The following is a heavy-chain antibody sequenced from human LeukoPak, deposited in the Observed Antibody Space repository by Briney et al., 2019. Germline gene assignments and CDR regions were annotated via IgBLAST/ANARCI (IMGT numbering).Heavy chain of an antibody. D-gene: IGHD3-10*01. CDR1: GGSISSSSYY. Sequence: SSETLSLTCTVSGGSISSSSYYWGWIRQPPGKGLEWIGSIYYSGSTYYNPSLKSRVTISVDTSKNQFSLKLSSVTAADTAVYCCASQYGSGGFFDYWGQGTLVTVSS. CDR2: IYYSGST. V-gene: IGHV4-39*07. CDR3: ASQYGSGGFFDY. J-gene: IGHJ4*02.